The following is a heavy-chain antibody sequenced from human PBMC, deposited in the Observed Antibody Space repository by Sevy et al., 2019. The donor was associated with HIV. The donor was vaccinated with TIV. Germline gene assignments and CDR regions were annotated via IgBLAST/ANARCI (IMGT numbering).Heavy chain of an antibody. D-gene: IGHD3-10*01. Sequence: GGSLRLSCAASGFTFSSYAMSWVRQAPGKGLEWVSAIRGSGGSTYYADSVKGRFTISRDNSKNTLYLQMNSLRAEDTAVYYCAKAAALWFGEFTDYWGQGTLVTVSS. V-gene: IGHV3-23*01. CDR3: AKAAALWFGEFTDY. CDR2: IRGSGGST. J-gene: IGHJ4*02. CDR1: GFTFSSYA.